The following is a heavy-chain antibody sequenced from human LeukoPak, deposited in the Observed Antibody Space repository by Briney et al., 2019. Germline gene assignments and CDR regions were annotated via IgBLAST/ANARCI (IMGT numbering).Heavy chain of an antibody. J-gene: IGHJ4*02. CDR2: IYYSGST. CDR3: ARVRRHFRTRSHFDY. D-gene: IGHD2-2*01. V-gene: IGHV4-30-4*01. CDR1: GGSISSGDCY. Sequence: SETLSLTCTVSGGSISSGDCYWSWIRQPPGKGLEWIGYIYYSGSTYYNPSLKSRVTISVDTSKNQFSLKLSSVTAADTAVYYCARVRRHFRTRSHFDYWGQGTLVTVSS.